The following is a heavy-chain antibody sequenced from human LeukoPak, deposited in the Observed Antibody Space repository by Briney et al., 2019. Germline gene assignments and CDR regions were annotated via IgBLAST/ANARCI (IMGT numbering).Heavy chain of an antibody. D-gene: IGHD2/OR15-2a*01. V-gene: IGHV3-49*04. Sequence: PGGSLRLSCTASGFTFGDYAMSWVRQAPGKGLEWVGFIRSKAYGGTTEYAASVKGRFTISRDDSKSIAYLQMNSLKTEDTAVYYCTRGPVSTNWFDPWGQGTLVTVYS. CDR2: IRSKAYGGTT. CDR1: GFTFGDYA. J-gene: IGHJ5*02. CDR3: TRGPVSTNWFDP.